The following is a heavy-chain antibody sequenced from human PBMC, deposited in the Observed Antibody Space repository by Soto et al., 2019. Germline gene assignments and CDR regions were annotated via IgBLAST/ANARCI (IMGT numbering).Heavy chain of an antibody. CDR2: IYPGDSDT. CDR3: ARHFVVDTAMAVPRFDY. Sequence: ESLKNSYNSTGYSVNSLWIGWVRQMPGKGLEWMGIIYPGDSDTRYSPSFQGQVTISADKSISTAYLQWSSLKASDTAMYYCARHFVVDTAMAVPRFDYWGQGTLVTVSS. J-gene: IGHJ4*02. V-gene: IGHV5-51*01. CDR1: GYSVNSLW. D-gene: IGHD5-18*01.